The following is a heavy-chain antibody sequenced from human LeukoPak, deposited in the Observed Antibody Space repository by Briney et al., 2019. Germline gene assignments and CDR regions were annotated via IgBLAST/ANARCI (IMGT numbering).Heavy chain of an antibody. J-gene: IGHJ4*02. CDR3: AKSDCSGGSCQYYFGY. CDR2: ISGSGGST. D-gene: IGHD2-15*01. V-gene: IGHV3-23*01. CDR1: GFTFSSYA. Sequence: GGSLRLSCAASGFTFSSYAMSWVRQAPGKGLEWVSAISGSGGSTYYADSVKGRFTISRDNSKNTLYLQMNSLRAEDTAVYYCAKSDCSGGSCQYYFGYWGQGTLVTVSS.